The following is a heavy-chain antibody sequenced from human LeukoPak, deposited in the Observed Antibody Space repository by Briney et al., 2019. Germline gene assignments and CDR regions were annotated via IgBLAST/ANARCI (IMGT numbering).Heavy chain of an antibody. V-gene: IGHV4-61*02. CDR1: GGSIGSGSYY. Sequence: SETLSLTCTVSGGSIGSGSYYWSWIRQPAGKGLEWIGRIYTSGSTNYNPSLKSRVTISVDTSKNQFSLKLSSVTAADTAVYYCARGVVPAAIPDWFDPWGQGTLVTVSS. CDR2: IYTSGST. J-gene: IGHJ5*02. CDR3: ARGVVPAAIPDWFDP. D-gene: IGHD2-2*01.